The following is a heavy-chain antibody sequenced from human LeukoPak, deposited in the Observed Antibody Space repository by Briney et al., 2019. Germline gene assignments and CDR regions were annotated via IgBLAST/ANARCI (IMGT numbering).Heavy chain of an antibody. CDR1: GYTFTGYY. V-gene: IGHV1-2*02. CDR3: ARGSSSWYGNYYYYMDV. D-gene: IGHD6-13*01. J-gene: IGHJ6*03. Sequence: GASVKVSCKASGYTFTGYYMHWVRQAPGQGLEWMGWINPNSGGTNYAQKFQGRVTMTRDTSISTAYMELSRLRSDDAAVYYCARGSSSWYGNYYYYMDVWGKGTTVTVSS. CDR2: INPNSGGT.